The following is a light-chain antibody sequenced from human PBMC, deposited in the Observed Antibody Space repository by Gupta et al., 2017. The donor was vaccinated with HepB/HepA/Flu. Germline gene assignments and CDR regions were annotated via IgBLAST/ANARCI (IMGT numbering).Light chain of an antibody. J-gene: IGKJ4*01. V-gene: IGKV3-15*01. CDR3: QQDNNWGLT. Sequence: EIVMTQSPATLSVSPGERATLSCRASQSVSSNLAWYQQKPGQAPRLLIYGASTSATGIPATFSGSGSGTEFTLTISSLQSEDFAVSYCQQDNNWGLTFGGGTRLEMK. CDR2: GAS. CDR1: QSVSSN.